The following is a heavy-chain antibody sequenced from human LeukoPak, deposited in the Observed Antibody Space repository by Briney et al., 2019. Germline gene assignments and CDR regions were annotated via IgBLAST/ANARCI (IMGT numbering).Heavy chain of an antibody. CDR3: ARGKGVPAPRYYGMDV. J-gene: IGHJ6*02. Sequence: SETLSLTCAVYGGSFSGYYWSWIRQPPGKGLEWIGEINHSGSTNYSPSLKSRVTISVDTSKNQFSLKLSSVTAADTAVYYCARGKGVPAPRYYGMDVWGQGTTVTVSS. D-gene: IGHD3-16*01. CDR2: INHSGST. V-gene: IGHV4-34*01. CDR1: GGSFSGYY.